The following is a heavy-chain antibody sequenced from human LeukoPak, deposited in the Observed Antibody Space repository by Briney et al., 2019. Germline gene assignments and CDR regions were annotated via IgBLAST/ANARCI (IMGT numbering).Heavy chain of an antibody. V-gene: IGHV3-30*01. CDR2: ISYDGSNK. Sequence: GRSLRLSCAASGFTFSSYAMHWVRQAPGKGLEWVAVISYDGSNKYYADSVKGRFTISRDNSKNTLYLQMNSLRAEDTAVYYCARDKHDFWSGYWYYFDYWGQGTLVTVPS. CDR3: ARDKHDFWSGYWYYFDY. J-gene: IGHJ4*02. D-gene: IGHD3-3*01. CDR1: GFTFSSYA.